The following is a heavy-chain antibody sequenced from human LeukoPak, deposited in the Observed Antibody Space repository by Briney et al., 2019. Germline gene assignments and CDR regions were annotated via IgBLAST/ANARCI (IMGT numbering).Heavy chain of an antibody. J-gene: IGHJ1*01. CDR3: ARDPNGNYVGAFDFQR. CDR1: GFTFSNFA. CDR2: ISGVNT. D-gene: IGHD4-17*01. V-gene: IGHV3-23*01. Sequence: GRSLRLSCAASGFTFSNFALTWVRQAPGKGLEWVSSISGVNTFYADSVKGRFSISRDNHKNTLYLQMSSRRAEDTAVYHCARDPNGNYVGAFDFQRWGQGSLVTVSS.